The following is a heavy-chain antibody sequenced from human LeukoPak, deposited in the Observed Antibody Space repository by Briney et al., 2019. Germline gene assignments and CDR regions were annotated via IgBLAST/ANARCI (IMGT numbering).Heavy chain of an antibody. D-gene: IGHD4-17*01. CDR2: IFYSGRT. J-gene: IGHJ6*03. CDR3: AREAVTTSYYYYYMDV. CDR1: GGSISSYY. Sequence: SETLSLTCTVSGGSISSYYWSWIRQPPGKGLEWIGYIFYSGRTNYNPSLKSRVTISVDTSKNQFSLKLSSVTAADTAVYYCAREAVTTSYYYYYMDVWGKGTTVTVSS. V-gene: IGHV4-59*01.